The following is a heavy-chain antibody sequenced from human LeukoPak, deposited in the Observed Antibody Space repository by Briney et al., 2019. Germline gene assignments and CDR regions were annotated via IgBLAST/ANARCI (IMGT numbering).Heavy chain of an antibody. Sequence: LXXAXXXXTXXSYAMSWVRQAPGKGLEWVSSIGSRSDHIYYADSVKGRFTISRDNAKSSLYLQMNILRAEDTAVYYCAGPGQGLDDWGQGTLVTVSS. V-gene: IGHV3-21*04. CDR3: AGPGQGLDD. CDR1: XXTXXSYA. CDR2: IGSRSDHI. J-gene: IGHJ4*02.